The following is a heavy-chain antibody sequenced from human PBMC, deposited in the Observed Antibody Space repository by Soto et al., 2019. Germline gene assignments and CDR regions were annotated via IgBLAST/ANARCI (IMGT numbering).Heavy chain of an antibody. CDR2: IYWDDDK. CDR1: GFSLTTSGVG. Sequence: QITLKESGPTLVKPTQTLTLTCTFSGFSLTTSGVGVAWIRQPPGKALEWLAIIYWDDDKRYSPSLNSRLTITKDTSKNPVVLTITNVDPVDTATYDCAYRRGGDGYISYLDYWGQGTLVTVSS. D-gene: IGHD5-12*01. J-gene: IGHJ4*02. V-gene: IGHV2-5*02. CDR3: AYRRGGDGYISYLDY.